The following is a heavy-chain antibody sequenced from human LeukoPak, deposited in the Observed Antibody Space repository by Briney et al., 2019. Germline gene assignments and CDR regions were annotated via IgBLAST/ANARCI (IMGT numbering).Heavy chain of an antibody. CDR1: GGSWSSSSDY. V-gene: IGHV4-39*02. CDR3: ARSQSGYNYGYRFPS. Sequence: SETLSLTCSVSGGSWSSSSDYWGWIRQPPGKGLEWIGSISYSGSTFYNPSLKSRVTISVDTSKNHFSLKLSSVTAADTALYYCARSQSGYNYGYRFPSLGAGTLVTVSS. CDR2: ISYSGST. J-gene: IGHJ5*02. D-gene: IGHD5-18*01.